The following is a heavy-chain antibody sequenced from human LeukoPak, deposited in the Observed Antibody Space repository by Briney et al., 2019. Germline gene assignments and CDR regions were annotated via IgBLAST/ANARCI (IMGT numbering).Heavy chain of an antibody. CDR1: GGSFSGYY. V-gene: IGHV4-59*01. CDR3: ASRGVRYSSGWYGAFDI. CDR2: IYYSGST. Sequence: PETLSLTCAVYGGSFSGYYWSWIRQPPGKGLEWIGYIYYSGSTNYNPSLRSRVTISVDTSKNQFSLKLSSVTAADTAVYYCASRGVRYSSGWYGAFDIWGQGTMVTVSS. D-gene: IGHD6-19*01. J-gene: IGHJ3*02.